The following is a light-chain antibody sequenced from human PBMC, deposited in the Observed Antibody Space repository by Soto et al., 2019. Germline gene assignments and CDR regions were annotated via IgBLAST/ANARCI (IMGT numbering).Light chain of an antibody. J-gene: IGKJ1*01. CDR3: QQYGVSPRT. V-gene: IGKV3-20*01. CDR1: QSISSSY. Sequence: IVLTQAPGTRSLSLGQRATLSCRPSQSISSSYLAWYQQKPGQAPRLLIYGASSRATGIPDRFSGSGSGTDFSLTISRLEPEDFAVYYCQQYGVSPRTFGQGTKVDIK. CDR2: GAS.